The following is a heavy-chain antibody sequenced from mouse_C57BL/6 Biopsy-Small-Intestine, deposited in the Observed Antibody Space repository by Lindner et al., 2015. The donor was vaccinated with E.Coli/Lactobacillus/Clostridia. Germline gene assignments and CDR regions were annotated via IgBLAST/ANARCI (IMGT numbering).Heavy chain of an antibody. Sequence: SVKVSCKASGYTFTSYGINWVRQAPGQGPEWMGWINTDNGNTNYAQKLQGRLTMTTDTSTSTAYMELRSLRSDDTALYYCARDKINYYDRRGFFDYWGQGTLVTVSS. V-gene: IGHV1-7*01. CDR2: INTDNGNT. CDR1: GYTFTSYG. CDR3: ARDKINYYDRRGFFDY. J-gene: IGHJ4*01. D-gene: IGHD1-1*02.